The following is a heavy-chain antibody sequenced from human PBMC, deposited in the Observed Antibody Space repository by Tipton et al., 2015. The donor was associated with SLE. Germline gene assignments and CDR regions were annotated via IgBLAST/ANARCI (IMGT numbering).Heavy chain of an antibody. CDR2: IYHSGST. J-gene: IGHJ4*02. Sequence: LVKPSETLSLTCTVSGYSISSGYYWGWIRQPPGKGLEWIGSIYHSGSTYYNPSLKSRVTISVDTSKNQFSLKLSSVTAADTAVYYCAAVSSALWDFGYWGQGTLVTVSS. D-gene: IGHD6-19*01. CDR1: GYSISSGYY. V-gene: IGHV4-38-2*02. CDR3: AAVSSALWDFGY.